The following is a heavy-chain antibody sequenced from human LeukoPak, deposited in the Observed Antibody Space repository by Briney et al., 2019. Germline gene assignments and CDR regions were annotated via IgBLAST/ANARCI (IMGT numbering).Heavy chain of an antibody. V-gene: IGHV1-2*02. D-gene: IGHD6-13*01. CDR3: ARDRPRIASWDY. J-gene: IGHJ4*02. Sequence: GASVKVSCKASGYTFTGYYMHWVRQAPGQGLEWMGWINPNSGGTNYAQKFQGRVTMTRDTSISTAYMELSRLRSDDTAAYYCARDRPRIASWDYWGQGTLVTVSS. CDR2: INPNSGGT. CDR1: GYTFTGYY.